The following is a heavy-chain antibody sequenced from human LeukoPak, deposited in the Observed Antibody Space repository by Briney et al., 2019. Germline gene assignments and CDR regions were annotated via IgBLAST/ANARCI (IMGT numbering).Heavy chain of an antibody. CDR1: GGSTSSYY. J-gene: IGHJ4*02. CDR3: ARVTGYMIEDYFDY. CDR2: IYYSGST. D-gene: IGHD3-22*01. Sequence: SETLSLTCTVSGGSTSSYYWSWIRQPPGKGLEWIGYIYYSGSTNYNPSLKSRVTISVKTSKNQFSLKLSSVTAADTAIYYCARVTGYMIEDYFDYWGQGTLVTVSS. V-gene: IGHV4-59*01.